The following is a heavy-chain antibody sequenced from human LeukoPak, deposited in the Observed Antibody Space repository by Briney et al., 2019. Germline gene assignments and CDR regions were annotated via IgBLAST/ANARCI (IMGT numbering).Heavy chain of an antibody. Sequence: GGSLRLSCAASGFTFSSYAMHWVRQAPGKGLEWVAVISYDGSNKYYADSVKGRFTISRDNSKNTLYLQMNSLRAEDTAVYYCARWTLDSSGYYSLGYWGQGTLVTVSS. D-gene: IGHD3-22*01. CDR1: GFTFSSYA. CDR3: ARWTLDSSGYYSLGY. CDR2: ISYDGSNK. J-gene: IGHJ4*02. V-gene: IGHV3-30-3*01.